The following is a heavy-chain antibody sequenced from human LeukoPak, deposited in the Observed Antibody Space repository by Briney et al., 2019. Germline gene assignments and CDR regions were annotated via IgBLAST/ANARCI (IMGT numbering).Heavy chain of an antibody. J-gene: IGHJ6*02. CDR1: GFTFSDYY. CDR3: ARNWLTSGSEPSGMDV. D-gene: IGHD1-14*01. Sequence: GGSLRLSCAASGFTFSDYYMSWIRQAPGKGLEWVSYISSSGSTIYYADSVKGRFTISRDNAKNSLYLQMNSLRAEDTAVYYCARNWLTSGSEPSGMDVWGQGTTVAVSS. V-gene: IGHV3-11*01. CDR2: ISSSGSTI.